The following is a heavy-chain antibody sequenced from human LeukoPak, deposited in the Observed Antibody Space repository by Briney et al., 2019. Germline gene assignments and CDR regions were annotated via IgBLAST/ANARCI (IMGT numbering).Heavy chain of an antibody. Sequence: PGGSLRLSCAASGFTLSIYGMHWVRQAPRKGLECVAFIRYDGSNKYYADSVKGRFTISKDNSKNTLYLQMNSLRAEDTAVYYCAKDLMAVVPAANYWGQGTLVTVSS. V-gene: IGHV3-30*02. CDR1: GFTLSIYG. D-gene: IGHD2-2*01. CDR2: IRYDGSNK. J-gene: IGHJ4*02. CDR3: AKDLMAVVPAANY.